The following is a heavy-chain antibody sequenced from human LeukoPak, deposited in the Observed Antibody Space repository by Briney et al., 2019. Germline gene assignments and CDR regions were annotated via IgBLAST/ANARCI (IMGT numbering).Heavy chain of an antibody. Sequence: SETLSLTCTVSGGSISSSSYYWGWIRQPPGKGLEWIGSIYYSGSTYYNPSLKSRVTISVDTSKNQFSLKLSSVTAADTAVYYCARHGSGSYQGDYFDYWGQGTLVTVSS. CDR2: IYYSGST. CDR1: GGSISSSSYY. CDR3: ARHGSGSYQGDYFDY. V-gene: IGHV4-39*01. D-gene: IGHD3-10*01. J-gene: IGHJ4*02.